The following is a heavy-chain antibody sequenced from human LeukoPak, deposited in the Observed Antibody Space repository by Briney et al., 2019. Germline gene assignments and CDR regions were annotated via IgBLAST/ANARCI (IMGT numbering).Heavy chain of an antibody. CDR1: GFTFSSYA. CDR3: AKGEWELPYFDY. V-gene: IGHV3-23*01. D-gene: IGHD1-26*01. J-gene: IGHJ4*02. CDR2: ISGSDGST. Sequence: AGGSLRLSCAASGFTFSSYAMSWVRQAPGKGLEWVSAISGSDGSTYYADSVKGRFTISRDNSKNTLYLQMNSLRAEDTAVYYCAKGEWELPYFDYWGQGTLVTVSS.